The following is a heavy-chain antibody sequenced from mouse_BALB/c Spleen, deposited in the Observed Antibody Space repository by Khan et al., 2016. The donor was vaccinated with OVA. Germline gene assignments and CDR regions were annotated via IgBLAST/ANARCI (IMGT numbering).Heavy chain of an antibody. CDR3: WILL. J-gene: IGHJ2*01. V-gene: IGHV6-6*02. CDR2: IRLNSDDYVT. Sequence: EVKVEESGGGLVQPGGSMKLSCVASGFTFSNYWMNWVRQSPEKGLEWVAEIRLNSDDYVTHYAVSVKGRFTISRDDSQSSVYLQMNNLIAEDTCIYYCWILLWGQGTTLTVSS. CDR1: GFTFSNYW.